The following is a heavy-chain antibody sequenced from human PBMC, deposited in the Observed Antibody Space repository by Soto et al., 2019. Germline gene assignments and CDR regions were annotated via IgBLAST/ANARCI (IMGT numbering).Heavy chain of an antibody. CDR1: GFTVSSNY. CDR2: IYSGGST. J-gene: IGHJ4*02. CDR3: AVSGYDRSYFDY. D-gene: IGHD5-12*01. V-gene: IGHV3-53*01. Sequence: GGSLRLSCAASGFTVSSNYMSWVRQAPGKGLEWVSVIYSGGSTYYADSVKGRFTISRDNSKNTLYLQMNSLRAEDTAVYYCAVSGYDRSYFDYWGQGTLVTVSS.